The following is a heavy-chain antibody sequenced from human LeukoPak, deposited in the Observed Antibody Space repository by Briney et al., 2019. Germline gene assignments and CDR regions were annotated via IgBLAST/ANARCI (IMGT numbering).Heavy chain of an antibody. J-gene: IGHJ6*02. CDR3: AKDLSRAHYYGMDV. CDR2: ISYDGSNK. D-gene: IGHD3-3*02. Sequence: GGSLRLSCAASGFTFSSYAMHWVRQAPGKGPEWVAVISYDGSNKYYVDSVKGRFTISRDNSKNTLYLQMNSLRAEDTAVYYCAKDLSRAHYYGMDVWGQGTTVTVSS. CDR1: GFTFSSYA. V-gene: IGHV3-30*04.